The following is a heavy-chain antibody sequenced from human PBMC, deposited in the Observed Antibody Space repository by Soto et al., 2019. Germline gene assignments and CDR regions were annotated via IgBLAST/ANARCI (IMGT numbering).Heavy chain of an antibody. CDR1: GGTFSSYA. CDR3: ARVGGDLIVDCSSTSCPKNYYYGMDV. J-gene: IGHJ6*02. CDR2: IIPIFGTA. Sequence: GASVKVSCKASGGTFSSYAISWVRQAPGQGLEWMGGIIPIFGTANYAQKFQGRVTITADESTSTAYMELSSLRSEDTAVYYCARVGGDLIVDCSSTSCPKNYYYGMDVWGQGTTVTVSS. D-gene: IGHD2-2*01. V-gene: IGHV1-69*13.